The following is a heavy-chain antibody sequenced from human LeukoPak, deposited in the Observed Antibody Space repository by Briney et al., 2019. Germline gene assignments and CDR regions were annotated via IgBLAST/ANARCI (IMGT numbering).Heavy chain of an antibody. CDR3: ARASMITMIVVVDAFDI. CDR1: GYTFTSYY. CDR2: INPSGGST. Sequence: ASVKVSCKASGYTFTSYYMHWVRQAPGQGLEWMGIINPSGGSTSYAQKFQGRVTMTRDTSTSTVYMELSSLRSEDTAVYYCARASMITMIVVVDAFDIWGQGTMVTVSS. V-gene: IGHV1-46*01. D-gene: IGHD3-22*01. J-gene: IGHJ3*02.